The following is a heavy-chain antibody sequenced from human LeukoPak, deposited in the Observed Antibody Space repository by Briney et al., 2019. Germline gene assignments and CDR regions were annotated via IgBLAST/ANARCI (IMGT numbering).Heavy chain of an antibody. Sequence: SETLSLTCTVSGGSISSGGYYWSWIRQHPGKGLEWIGYIYYSGSTYYNPSLKSRVTISVDTSKNQFSLKLSSVTAADTAVYYCARGFIVGATSGEGRINWFDPWGQGTLVTVSS. CDR1: GGSISSGGYY. CDR3: ARGFIVGATSGEGRINWFDP. J-gene: IGHJ5*02. V-gene: IGHV4-31*03. D-gene: IGHD1-26*01. CDR2: IYYSGST.